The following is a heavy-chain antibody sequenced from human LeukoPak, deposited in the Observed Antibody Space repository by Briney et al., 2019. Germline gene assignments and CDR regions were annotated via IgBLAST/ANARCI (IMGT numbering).Heavy chain of an antibody. V-gene: IGHV1-8*03. CDR1: GYTFSNYE. J-gene: IGHJ6*03. CDR3: AREAVGGGYYYMDV. D-gene: IGHD3-3*01. Sequence: ASVKVSCKSSGYTFSNYEINWVRQATGQGLEWMGWMNTNSGNTGNAQKIQGRVTITRNTSISTVYMELSSLRSEDTAVYYCAREAVGGGYYYMDVWGKGTTVTVSS. CDR2: MNTNSGNT.